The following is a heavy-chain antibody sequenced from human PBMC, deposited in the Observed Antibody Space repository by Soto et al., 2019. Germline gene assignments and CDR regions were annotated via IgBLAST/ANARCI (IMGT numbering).Heavy chain of an antibody. J-gene: IGHJ2*01. Sequence: QVQLQESGPGLVKPSETLSLTCTVSGGSISSYYWSWIRQPPGKGLEWIGYIYYSGSTNYNPSLKSRVTISVDTSKNQFSLKLSSVTAADTAVYYCAREGFPRYCSSTSCYYRYFDLWGRGTLVTVSS. CDR3: AREGFPRYCSSTSCYYRYFDL. V-gene: IGHV4-59*01. D-gene: IGHD2-2*01. CDR1: GGSISSYY. CDR2: IYYSGST.